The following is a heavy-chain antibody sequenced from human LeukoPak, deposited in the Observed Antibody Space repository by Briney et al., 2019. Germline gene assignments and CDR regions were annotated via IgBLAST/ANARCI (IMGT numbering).Heavy chain of an antibody. Sequence: ASVKVSCKASGYTFTSYYMHWVRQAPGQGLEWMGWINPNSGGTNYAQKFQGRVTMTRDTSISTAYMELSRLRSDDTAVYYCARVGGRFAIGPEYWGQGTLVTVSS. CDR1: GYTFTSYY. D-gene: IGHD2-21*01. V-gene: IGHV1-2*02. CDR2: INPNSGGT. CDR3: ARVGGRFAIGPEY. J-gene: IGHJ4*02.